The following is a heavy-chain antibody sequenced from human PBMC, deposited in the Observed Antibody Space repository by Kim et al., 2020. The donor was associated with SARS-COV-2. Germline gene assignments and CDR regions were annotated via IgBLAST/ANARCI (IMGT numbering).Heavy chain of an antibody. CDR3: AREVVVRGVNAKDYYYGMDV. V-gene: IGHV3-30*04. CDR1: GFTFSSYA. J-gene: IGHJ6*02. Sequence: GGSPRLSCAASGFTFSSYAMHWVRQAPGKGLEWVAVISYDGSNKYYADSVKGRFTISRDNSKNTLYLQMNSLRAEDTAVYYCAREVVVRGVNAKDYYYGMDVWGQGTTVTVSS. D-gene: IGHD3-10*01. CDR2: ISYDGSNK.